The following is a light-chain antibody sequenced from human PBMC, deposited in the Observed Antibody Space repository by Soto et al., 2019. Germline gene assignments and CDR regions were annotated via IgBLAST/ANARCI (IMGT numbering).Light chain of an antibody. CDR1: QSISRS. Sequence: DIQMTQSPSSLSASVGDRVTITCRASQSISRSLNWYQQKPGKAPRLLIYAASSLQNGVPSRFSGSGSGTDFTLTISSLQPEDAAIYACQQSYNSPMYTFGQGTTLEI. CDR2: AAS. V-gene: IGKV1-39*01. J-gene: IGKJ2*01. CDR3: QQSYNSPMYT.